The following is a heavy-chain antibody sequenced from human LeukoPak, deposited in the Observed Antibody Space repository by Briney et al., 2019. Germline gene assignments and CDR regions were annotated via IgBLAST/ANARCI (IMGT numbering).Heavy chain of an antibody. CDR1: GGTFSSYA. CDR2: IIPIFGTA. Sequence: SVEVSCKASGGTFSSYAISWVRQAPGQGLEWMGGIIPIFGTANYAQKFQGRVTITADESTSTAYMELSSLRSEDPAVYYCARARENYDFWSTNYYYYYMDVWGKGTTVTVSS. CDR3: ARARENYDFWSTNYYYYYMDV. J-gene: IGHJ6*03. V-gene: IGHV1-69*13. D-gene: IGHD3-3*01.